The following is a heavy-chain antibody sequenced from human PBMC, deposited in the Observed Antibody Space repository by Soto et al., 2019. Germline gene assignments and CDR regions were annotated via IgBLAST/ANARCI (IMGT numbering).Heavy chain of an antibody. CDR3: ARVLFGRGNWFDP. D-gene: IGHD3-3*01. V-gene: IGHV4-4*02. CDR1: GGSISTSNW. CDR2: VYRTGST. J-gene: IGHJ5*02. Sequence: SETLSLTCAVSGGSISTSNWWSWVRQPPGKGLEWIGEVYRTGSTNYNPSLESRVTISVDTSKNQFSLKLSSVTAADTAVYYCARVLFGRGNWFDPWGQGTLVTVSS.